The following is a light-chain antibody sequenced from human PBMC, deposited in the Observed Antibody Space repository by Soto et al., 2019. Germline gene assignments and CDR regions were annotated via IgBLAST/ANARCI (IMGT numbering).Light chain of an antibody. CDR1: QSFSSNY. CDR3: HQYVGYPWA. CDR2: AAS. Sequence: EIVLTQSPGTLSLSPGERATLSCRASQSFSSNYFAWYQQQPGQPPRLLIYAASSSATGITDRLSGSVSGTEVSTPITSLEPADFAAYYCHQYVGYPWAFGQGTKVEIK. V-gene: IGKV3-20*01. J-gene: IGKJ1*01.